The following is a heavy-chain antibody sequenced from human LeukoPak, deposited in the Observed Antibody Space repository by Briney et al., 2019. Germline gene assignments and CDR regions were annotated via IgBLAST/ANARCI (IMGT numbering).Heavy chain of an antibody. Sequence: SGTLSLTCAVSGASISTINWWTWVRQPPGKGLEWIGDIHHSGTANYNPSLKSRVTISLDKSTNQFPLKLSSMTAADTALYFCARVSNSWYSLDHWGQGAPVTVTS. D-gene: IGHD6-13*01. J-gene: IGHJ4*02. CDR1: GASISTINW. CDR2: IHHSGTA. V-gene: IGHV4-4*02. CDR3: ARVSNSWYSLDH.